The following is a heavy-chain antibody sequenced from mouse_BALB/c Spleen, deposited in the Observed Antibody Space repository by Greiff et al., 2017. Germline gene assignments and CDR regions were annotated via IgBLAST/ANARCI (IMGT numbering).Heavy chain of an antibody. Sequence: VQRVESGPGLVAPSQSLSITCTVSGFSLTSYGVHWVRQPPGKGLEWLGVIWAGGSTNYNSALMSRLSISKENSKSQVFLKMNSLQTDDTAMYYCASYDGYYDYAMDDWGQGTSVTVSS. CDR2: IWAGGST. CDR3: ASYDGYYDYAMDD. D-gene: IGHD2-3*01. J-gene: IGHJ4*01. CDR1: GFSLTSYG. V-gene: IGHV2-9*02.